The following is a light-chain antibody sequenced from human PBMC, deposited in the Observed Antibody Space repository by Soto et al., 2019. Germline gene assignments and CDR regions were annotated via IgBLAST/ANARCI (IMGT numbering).Light chain of an antibody. J-gene: IGKJ2*01. V-gene: IGKV4-1*01. CDR3: QQYFSTPPYT. CDR2: WAS. Sequence: IVMTQSPDSLAVSLGERAAINCKSSQNVLYSFNNKNYLAWYQQKPGQPPKLLIYWASTRDSGVPDRFSGSGSVTDFTLTISSLQAEDVAVYFCQQYFSTPPYTFGQGTKLEIK. CDR1: QNVLYSFNNKNY.